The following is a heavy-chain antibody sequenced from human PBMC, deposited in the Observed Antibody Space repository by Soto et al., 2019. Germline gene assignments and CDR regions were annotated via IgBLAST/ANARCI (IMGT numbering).Heavy chain of an antibody. J-gene: IGHJ5*02. CDR1: GFTFEDYA. V-gene: IGHV3-9*01. Sequence: SLRLSCAASGFTFEDYAMSWVRQPPGKGLEWVSGITWNSGSIAYADSVKGRFTISRDNAKNSLYLQMNSLRAEDTALYYSAKGPHYDFWTGYPTSNNWFDPWGQGTLVTVSS. D-gene: IGHD3-3*01. CDR3: AKGPHYDFWTGYPTSNNWFDP. CDR2: ITWNSGSI.